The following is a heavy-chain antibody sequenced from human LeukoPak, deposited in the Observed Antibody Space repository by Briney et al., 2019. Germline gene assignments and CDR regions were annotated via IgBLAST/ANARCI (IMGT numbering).Heavy chain of an antibody. Sequence: GGSLRLSCAASGFTFSSYAMSWVRHAPGQGLVWVSRIKGDGISTNYADSVKGRFTISRDIAKNTLYLQMDSLRAEDTGVYYCAKDHYWSIDYWGRGTLVTVSS. CDR1: GFTFSSYA. D-gene: IGHD3-3*01. V-gene: IGHV3-74*01. CDR3: AKDHYWSIDY. CDR2: IKGDGIST. J-gene: IGHJ4*02.